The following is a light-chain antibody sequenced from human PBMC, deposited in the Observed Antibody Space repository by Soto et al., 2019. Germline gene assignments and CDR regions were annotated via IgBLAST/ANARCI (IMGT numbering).Light chain of an antibody. CDR1: NIGSKS. Sequence: SYELTQTSSVSVASGQTAKITCGGNNIGSKSVHWYQQKAGQAPVLVVHDDSDRPSGIPERFSGSNSANTATLTISRGEAGDEAGYYCQVWESSGDQVVFAGGTELTVL. CDR2: DDS. V-gene: IGLV3-21*02. CDR3: QVWESSGDQVV. J-gene: IGLJ2*01.